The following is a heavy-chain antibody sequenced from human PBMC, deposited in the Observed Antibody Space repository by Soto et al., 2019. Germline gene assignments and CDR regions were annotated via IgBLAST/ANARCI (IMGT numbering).Heavy chain of an antibody. CDR3: AKSHYDSSGYYIIDH. CDR2: FCYTGST. CDR1: GGSISGRC. J-gene: IGHJ5*02. Sequence: PSETLSLTCTVSGGSISGRCWSWVRQSPGKGLEWIGYFCYTGSTKYNPSLKSRVTISVDRSKTQCSLKMTSVTAADTAVYYCAKSHYDSSGYYIIDHWGQGTLVTVSS. D-gene: IGHD3-22*01. V-gene: IGHV4-59*01.